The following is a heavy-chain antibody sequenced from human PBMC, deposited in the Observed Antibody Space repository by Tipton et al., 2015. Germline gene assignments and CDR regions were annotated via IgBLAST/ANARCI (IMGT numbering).Heavy chain of an antibody. J-gene: IGHJ6*02. Sequence: QSGPEVKKPGSSVKVSCKASGVTFSNYAFSWVRQAPGQGLEWLGGTSPVLGTANYGQKFQGRVTITADESTSTAYMELSSLRFEDTAVYFCARDVMITFGGVMDVWGQGTTVTVSS. CDR3: ARDVMITFGGVMDV. D-gene: IGHD3-16*01. V-gene: IGHV1-69*01. CDR1: GVTFSNYA. CDR2: TSPVLGTA.